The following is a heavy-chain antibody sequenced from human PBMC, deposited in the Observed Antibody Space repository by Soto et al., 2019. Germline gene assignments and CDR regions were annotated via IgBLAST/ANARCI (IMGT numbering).Heavy chain of an antibody. CDR3: ARAPRKGGGNTYGSLDF. CDR1: GYTFTSYD. D-gene: IGHD5-18*01. CDR2: MNPDTGNT. V-gene: IGHV1-8*01. Sequence: QVQVVQSGAEVKEPGASVKVSCKASGYTFTSYDINWVRQATGQGLEWMGWMNPDTGNTGYAQKFQGRVTMTRNSSIDTADMDLSSLKSEDTAVYYCARAPRKGGGNTYGSLDFWGQGSLVTVSS. J-gene: IGHJ4*02.